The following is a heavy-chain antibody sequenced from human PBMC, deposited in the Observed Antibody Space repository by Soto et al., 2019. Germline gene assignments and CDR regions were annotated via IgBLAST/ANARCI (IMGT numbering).Heavy chain of an antibody. J-gene: IGHJ5*02. CDR1: GGTFSSYA. CDR2: IIPIFGTA. Sequence: ASVKVSCKASGGTFSSYAISWVRQAPGQGLEWMGGIIPIFGTANYAQKFQGRVTITADESTSTAYMELSSLRSEDTAVYYCARGLYYYDSRNWFDPWGQGTLVTVS. CDR3: ARGLYYYDSRNWFDP. V-gene: IGHV1-69*13. D-gene: IGHD3-22*01.